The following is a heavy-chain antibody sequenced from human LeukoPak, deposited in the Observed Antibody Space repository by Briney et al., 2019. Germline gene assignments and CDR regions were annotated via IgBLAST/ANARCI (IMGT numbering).Heavy chain of an antibody. V-gene: IGHV3-23*01. CDR2: ISGSGGST. CDR1: GFTFTGYA. Sequence: GGSLRLSCAASGFTFTGYAMRWVRQAPGKGLEWVSAISGSGGSTYYADSVKGRVTMSRDTSKNTLYLQMNSLRAEDTAVYYCAKDHIVATIRSYYFDYWGQRTLVTVSS. J-gene: IGHJ4*02. CDR3: AKDHIVATIRSYYFDY. D-gene: IGHD5-12*01.